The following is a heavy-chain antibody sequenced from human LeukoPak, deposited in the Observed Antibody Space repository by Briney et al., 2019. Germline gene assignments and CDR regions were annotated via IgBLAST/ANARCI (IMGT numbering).Heavy chain of an antibody. D-gene: IGHD6-19*01. CDR1: GFTFSSYA. J-gene: IGHJ6*02. V-gene: IGHV3-21*01. Sequence: GGSLRLSCAASGFTFSSYAMSWVRQAPGKGLEWVSSISSSSSYIYYADSVKGRFTISRDNAKNSLYLQMNSLRAEDTAVYYCARAWGWSVAGTYYYGMDVWGQGTTVTVSS. CDR2: ISSSSSYI. CDR3: ARAWGWSVAGTYYYGMDV.